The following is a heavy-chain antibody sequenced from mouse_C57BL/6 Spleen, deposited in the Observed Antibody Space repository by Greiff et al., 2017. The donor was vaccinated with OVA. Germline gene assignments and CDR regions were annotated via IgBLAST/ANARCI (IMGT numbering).Heavy chain of an antibody. CDR1: GYSITSGYY. V-gene: IGHV3-6*01. D-gene: IGHD4-1*01. CDR3: ARDPANWEGHYFDY. CDR2: ISYDGSN. Sequence: VQLQQSGPGLVKPSQSLSLTCSVTGYSITSGYYWNWIRQFPGNKLEWMGYISYDGSNNYNPSLKNRISITRDTSKNQFFLKLNSVTTEDTATYYCARDPANWEGHYFDYWGQGTTLTVSS. J-gene: IGHJ2*01.